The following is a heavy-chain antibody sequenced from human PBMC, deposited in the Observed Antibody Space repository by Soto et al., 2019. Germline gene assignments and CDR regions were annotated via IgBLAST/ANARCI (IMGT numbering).Heavy chain of an antibody. J-gene: IGHJ4*02. V-gene: IGHV1-69*02. CDR3: RAAPSSWALPDY. D-gene: IGHD6-13*01. CDR2: IIPILGIA. Sequence: QVQLVQSGAAVKKPGSSVKVSCKASGGTFSSYTISWVRQAPGQGLEWMGRIIPILGIANYAQKFQGKVTSTADKSTSTAYMELSSLRSEDPPVYYRRAAPSSWALPDYWGQGTLVTVSS. CDR1: GGTFSSYT.